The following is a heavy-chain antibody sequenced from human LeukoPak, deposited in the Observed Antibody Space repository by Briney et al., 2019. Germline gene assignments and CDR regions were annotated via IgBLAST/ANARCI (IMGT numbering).Heavy chain of an antibody. CDR3: ARADELDDHHIDS. CDR1: GYTFTAYY. Sequence: VASVKVSCKASGYTFTAYYIHWLRQAPGQGLEWMGWVNPNTGATMYAQKFQGRVTMTRDTSISTAYIDVSRLLSDDTAVYYCARADELDDHHIDSWGQGTLVTVSS. V-gene: IGHV1-2*02. CDR2: VNPNTGAT. J-gene: IGHJ4*02. D-gene: IGHD1-14*01.